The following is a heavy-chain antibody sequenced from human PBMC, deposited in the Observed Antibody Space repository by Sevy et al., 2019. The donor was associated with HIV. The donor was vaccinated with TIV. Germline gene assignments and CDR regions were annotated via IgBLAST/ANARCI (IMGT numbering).Heavy chain of an antibody. Sequence: ASVKVSCKASGYTFTGHYMHWVRQAPGQGLEWVGWINPNSGGTNYAQKFQGRVTMTRETSISTAYMELSRLRSDDTAVYYCARDWFGAPSDYWGQGTLVTVS. V-gene: IGHV1-2*02. CDR3: ARDWFGAPSDY. CDR2: INPNSGGT. CDR1: GYTFTGHY. D-gene: IGHD3-10*01. J-gene: IGHJ4*02.